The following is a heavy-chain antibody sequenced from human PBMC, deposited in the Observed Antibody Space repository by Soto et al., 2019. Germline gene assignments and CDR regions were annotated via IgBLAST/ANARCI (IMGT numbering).Heavy chain of an antibody. CDR3: ARDHLILPAHDFFYGSDV. CDR2: FGRVGDT. Sequence: GGSLRLSCAASGFIFRSHDMHWFRQVTGKGLEWVSGFGRVGDTYFSGSVKGRFTISRDDAQNSLYLQMNSLGVGDTAVYYCARDHLILPAHDFFYGSDVWGRGATVTVSS. J-gene: IGHJ6*02. CDR1: GFIFRSHD. V-gene: IGHV3-13*01. D-gene: IGHD2-21*02.